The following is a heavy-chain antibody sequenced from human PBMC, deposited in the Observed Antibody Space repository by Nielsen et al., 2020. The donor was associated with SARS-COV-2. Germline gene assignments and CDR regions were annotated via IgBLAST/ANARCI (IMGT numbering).Heavy chain of an antibody. V-gene: IGHV3-48*03. CDR2: ISSSGSTI. Sequence: GESLKISCAASGFTFSSYEMNWVRQAPGKGLEWVSYISSSGSTIYYADSVKGRFTISRDNAKNSLYLQMNSLKTEDTAVYYCTIGGYSSSWYAHEWGQGTLVTVSS. CDR3: TIGGYSSSWYAHE. D-gene: IGHD6-13*01. CDR1: GFTFSSYE. J-gene: IGHJ4*02.